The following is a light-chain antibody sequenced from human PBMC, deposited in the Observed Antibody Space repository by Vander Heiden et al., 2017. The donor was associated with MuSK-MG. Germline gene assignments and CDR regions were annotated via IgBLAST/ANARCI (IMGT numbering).Light chain of an antibody. V-gene: IGKV2-28*01. Sequence: DIVMTQSPLSLPVTPGEPASISCRSSQSLLHANGNIYLDWYLQKSGQSPQLLIFLTSNRASGVPDRFSGSGSGTDFTLRISRVEAEDVGVYYCRRAVEIAVTFGHGTTVHIK. CDR3: RRAVEIAVT. CDR2: LTS. CDR1: QSLLHANGNIY. J-gene: IGKJ3*01.